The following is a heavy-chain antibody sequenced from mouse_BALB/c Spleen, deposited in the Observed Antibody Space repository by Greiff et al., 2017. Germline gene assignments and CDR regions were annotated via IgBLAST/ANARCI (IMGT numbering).Heavy chain of an antibody. CDR1: GFSLTSYG. CDR2: IWSGGST. CDR3: ARGDDSDPLYWYFDV. Sequence: VQLVESGPGLVQPSQSLSITCTVSGFSLTSYGVHWVRQSPGKGLEWLGVIWSGGSTDYNAAFISRLSISKDNSKSQVFFKMNSLQANDTAIYYCARGDDSDPLYWYFDVWGAGTTVTVSS. V-gene: IGHV2-2*02. D-gene: IGHD6-1*02. J-gene: IGHJ1*01.